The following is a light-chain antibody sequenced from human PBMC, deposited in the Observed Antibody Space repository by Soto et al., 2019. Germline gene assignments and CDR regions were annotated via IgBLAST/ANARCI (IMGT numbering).Light chain of an antibody. J-gene: IGKJ5*01. CDR3: QQYSNWPIT. V-gene: IGKV3-15*01. Sequence: EMVMTQSPAILSVSPGESATLSCRASQSVNSNYLAWYQQHPGQPPRLLIYGISTRATGIPARFSGSGSGTEFSLTISSLQSEDFAVYYCQQYSNWPITFGQVTRREIK. CDR1: QSVNSN. CDR2: GIS.